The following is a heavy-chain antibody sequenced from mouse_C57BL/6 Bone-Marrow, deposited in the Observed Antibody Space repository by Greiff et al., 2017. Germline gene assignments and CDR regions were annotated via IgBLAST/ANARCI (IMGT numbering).Heavy chain of an antibody. CDR1: DYTFTDYY. D-gene: IGHD2-4*01. CDR3: ARGGDDYAFYAMDY. V-gene: IGHV1-26*01. Sequence: EVQLQQSGPELEKPGTSVKISCKASDYTFTDYYMNWVKQSHGKSLEWIGDINPNNGGTSYNQKFKGKATLTVDKSSSTAYMELRSLTSEDSAVYYCARGGDDYAFYAMDYWGQGTSVTVSS. CDR2: INPNNGGT. J-gene: IGHJ4*01.